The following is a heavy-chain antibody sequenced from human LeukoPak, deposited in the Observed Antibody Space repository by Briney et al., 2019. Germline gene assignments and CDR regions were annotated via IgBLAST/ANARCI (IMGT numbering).Heavy chain of an antibody. J-gene: IGHJ4*02. D-gene: IGHD2-2*02. Sequence: PSETLSLTCAVYGGSFSGYYWSWIRQPPVKGLEWIGEINHSGSTNYNPSLKSRVTISVDTSKNQFSLKLSSVTAADTAVYYCARDHCSSTSCYTFCDYWGQGTLVTVSS. CDR1: GGSFSGYY. CDR3: ARDHCSSTSCYTFCDY. V-gene: IGHV4-34*01. CDR2: INHSGST.